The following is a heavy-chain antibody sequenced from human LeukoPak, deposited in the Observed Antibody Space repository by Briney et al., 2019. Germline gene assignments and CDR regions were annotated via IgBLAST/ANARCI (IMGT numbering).Heavy chain of an antibody. J-gene: IGHJ4*02. CDR1: GYTFTGYY. D-gene: IGHD1-26*01. CDR3: ARDAYSGSYSYYFDY. Sequence: ASVKVSCKASGYTFTGYYMHWVRQAPGQGLEWMRRINPNSGGTNYAQKFQGRVTMTRDTSISTAYMELSRLRSDDTAVYYCARDAYSGSYSYYFDYWGQGTLVTVSS. V-gene: IGHV1-2*06. CDR2: INPNSGGT.